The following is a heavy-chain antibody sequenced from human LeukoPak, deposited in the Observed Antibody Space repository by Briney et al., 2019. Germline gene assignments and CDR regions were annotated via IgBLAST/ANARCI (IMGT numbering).Heavy chain of an antibody. CDR3: ARSQSSSLIDY. V-gene: IGHV3-33*01. J-gene: IGHJ4*02. D-gene: IGHD6-13*01. Sequence: GRSLSLSCAASGFPFSSYGIHWVRQAPGKGLEWVAVIWYDGSTKYYADSVKGRFTISGDNSKNTLYLQMNSLRAEDTAVYFCARSQSSSLIDYWGLGTLVTVSS. CDR2: IWYDGSTK. CDR1: GFPFSSYG.